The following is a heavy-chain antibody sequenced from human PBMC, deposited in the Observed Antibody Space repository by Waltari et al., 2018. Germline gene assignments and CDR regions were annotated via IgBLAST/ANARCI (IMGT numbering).Heavy chain of an antibody. V-gene: IGHV1-46*01. D-gene: IGHD3-3*01. Sequence: QVQLVQSGAEVKKPGASVKVSCKASGYTFTSYYMHWVRQAPGQGLEWMGIINPSGGSTSYAQKFQGRVTMTRDTSTSTVYMELSSLRSEDTAVYYCARDGYYDFWSGHGPYYMDVWGKGTTVTISS. CDR1: GYTFTSYY. CDR2: INPSGGST. CDR3: ARDGYYDFWSGHGPYYMDV. J-gene: IGHJ6*03.